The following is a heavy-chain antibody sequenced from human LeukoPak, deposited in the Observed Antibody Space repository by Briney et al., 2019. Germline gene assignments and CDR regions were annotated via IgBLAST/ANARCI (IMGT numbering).Heavy chain of an antibody. J-gene: IGHJ4*02. Sequence: PSETLSLTCGVSGGSITSTNYWTWVRQPPGKGLEWIGEVNLQGSTNYNPSLMGRVAISVDTSENHISLQLTSVTAADTAVYYCARGGGPYRPLDYSGQGTLVTVSS. CDR1: GGSITSTNY. V-gene: IGHV4-4*02. CDR3: ARGGGPYRPLDY. CDR2: VNLQGST.